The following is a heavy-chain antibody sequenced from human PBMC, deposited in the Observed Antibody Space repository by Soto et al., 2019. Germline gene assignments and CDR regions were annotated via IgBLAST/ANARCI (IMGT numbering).Heavy chain of an antibody. V-gene: IGHV2-5*02. J-gene: IGHJ3*02. CDR3: AHSITIFGVVIIHDAFDI. Sequence: KESGPTLVKPTQTLTLTCTFSGFSLSTSGVGVGWIRQPPGKALEWLALIYWDDDKRYSPSLKSRLTITKDTSKNQVVLTMTNMDPVDTATYYCAHSITIFGVVIIHDAFDIWGQGTMVTVSS. CDR1: GFSLSTSGVG. CDR2: IYWDDDK. D-gene: IGHD3-3*01.